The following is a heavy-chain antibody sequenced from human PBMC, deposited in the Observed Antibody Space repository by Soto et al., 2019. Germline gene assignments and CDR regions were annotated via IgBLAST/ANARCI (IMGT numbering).Heavy chain of an antibody. V-gene: IGHV4-34*01. CDR3: ARLFAGATGNWYFDL. J-gene: IGHJ2*01. Sequence: QVQLQQWGAGLLKPSETLSLTCAVYGGSFSGYYWSWVRQAPGKGLEWIGEITRYGTINYNPSLKSRVTMSLDTSKNQFSLRLNSVSDADAALYYCARLFAGATGNWYFDLWGRGNLVTVSS. D-gene: IGHD1-1*01. CDR1: GGSFSGYY. CDR2: ITRYGTI.